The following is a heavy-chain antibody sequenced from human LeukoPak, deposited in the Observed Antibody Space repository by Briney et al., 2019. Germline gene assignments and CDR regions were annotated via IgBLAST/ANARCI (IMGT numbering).Heavy chain of an antibody. CDR1: GYTFTSYG. CDR3: ATADPLAVAGPFNY. J-gene: IGHJ4*02. CDR2: ISVYNGDT. D-gene: IGHD6-19*01. V-gene: IGHV1-18*01. Sequence: AASVTVSCKASGYTFTSYGISWVRQAPGQGLEWMGWISVYNGDTNYAQKFQGRVTMTEDTSTDTAYMELSSLRSEDTAVYYCATADPLAVAGPFNYWGQGTLVTVSS.